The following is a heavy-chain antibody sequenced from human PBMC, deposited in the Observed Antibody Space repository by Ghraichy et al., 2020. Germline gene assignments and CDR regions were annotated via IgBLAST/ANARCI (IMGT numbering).Heavy chain of an antibody. Sequence: SETLSLTCTVSGGSISSSSYYWGWIRQPPGKGLEWIGSIYYSGSTYYNPSLKSRVTISVDTSKNQFSLKLSSVTAADTAVYYCARQGLQYGPPLFDYWGQGTLVTVSS. V-gene: IGHV4-39*01. J-gene: IGHJ4*02. D-gene: IGHD4-11*01. CDR3: ARQGLQYGPPLFDY. CDR1: GGSISSSSYY. CDR2: IYYSGST.